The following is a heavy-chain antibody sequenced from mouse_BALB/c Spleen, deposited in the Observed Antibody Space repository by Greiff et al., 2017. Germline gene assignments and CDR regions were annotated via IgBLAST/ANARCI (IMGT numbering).Heavy chain of an antibody. CDR2: ISSGGSYT. CDR1: GFTFSSYA. Sequence: EVQGVESGGGLVKPGGSLKLSCAASGFTFSSYAMSWVRQSPEKRLEWVAEISSGGSYTYYPDTVTGRFTISRDNAKNTLYLEMSSLRSEDTAMYYCARDRDSSASWFAYWGQGTLVTVSA. CDR3: ARDRDSSASWFAY. J-gene: IGHJ3*01. V-gene: IGHV5-9-4*01. D-gene: IGHD3-2*01.